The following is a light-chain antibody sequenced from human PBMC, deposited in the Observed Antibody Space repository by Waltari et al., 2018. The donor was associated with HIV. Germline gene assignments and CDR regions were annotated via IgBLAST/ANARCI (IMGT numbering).Light chain of an antibody. Sequence: DIQMTQSPSTLSASVGDSVTTPCRASQSVSSWLAWFQQKPGTAPKLLIYKASTVESGVPSRFSGSGSGTEFTLTINNLQPDDFATYYCQHFSAYSPWTFGQGTKVEV. CDR1: QSVSSW. CDR3: QHFSAYSPWT. V-gene: IGKV1-5*03. J-gene: IGKJ1*01. CDR2: KAS.